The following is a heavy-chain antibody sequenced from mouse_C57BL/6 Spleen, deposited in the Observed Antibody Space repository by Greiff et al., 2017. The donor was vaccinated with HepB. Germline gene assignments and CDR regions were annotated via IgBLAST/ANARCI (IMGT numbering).Heavy chain of an antibody. CDR2: IYPGSGST. CDR1: GYTFTSYW. Sequence: QVHVKQSGAELVKPGASVKMSCKASGYTFTSYWITWVKQRPGQGLEWIGDIYPGSGSTNYNEKFKSKATLTVDTSSSTAYMQLSSLTSEDSAVYYCARRGAGYYLGYWGQGTTLTVSS. D-gene: IGHD2-3*01. J-gene: IGHJ2*01. CDR3: ARRGAGYYLGY. V-gene: IGHV1-55*01.